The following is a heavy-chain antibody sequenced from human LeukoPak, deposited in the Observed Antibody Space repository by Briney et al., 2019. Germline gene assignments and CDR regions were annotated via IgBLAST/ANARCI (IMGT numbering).Heavy chain of an antibody. D-gene: IGHD4-17*01. V-gene: IGHV3-9*01. J-gene: IGHJ6*02. CDR1: GFTFDDYA. CDR2: ISWNSGSI. CDR3: AIRAGDAGMDV. Sequence: GGSLRLSCAASGFTFDDYALHWVRQAPGKGLEWVSGISWNSGSIGYADSVKGRFTISRDNAKNSLYLQMNSLRAEDTALYYCAIRAGDAGMDVWGQGTTVTVSS.